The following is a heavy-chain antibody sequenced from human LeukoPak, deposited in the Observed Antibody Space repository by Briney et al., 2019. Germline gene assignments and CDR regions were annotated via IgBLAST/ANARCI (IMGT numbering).Heavy chain of an antibody. CDR2: ISSSGSTI. J-gene: IGHJ4*02. V-gene: IGHV3-48*03. CDR3: ARQFDLYGDCDALDY. CDR1: GFTFSSYE. D-gene: IGHD4-17*01. Sequence: GGSLRLSCAASGFTFSSYEMNWVRQAPGKGLEWVSYISSSGSTIYYADSVKGRFTISRDNAKNSLYLQMNSLRAEDTAVYYCARQFDLYGDCDALDYWGQGTLVTVSS.